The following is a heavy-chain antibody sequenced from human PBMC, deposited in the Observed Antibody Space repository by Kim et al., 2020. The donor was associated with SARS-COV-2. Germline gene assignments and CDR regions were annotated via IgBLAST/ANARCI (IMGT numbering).Heavy chain of an antibody. J-gene: IGHJ6*02. CDR1: GYTFTSYA. CDR3: ARDPIGYCSGGSCNYYYGMDV. D-gene: IGHD2-15*01. V-gene: IGHV1-3*01. Sequence: ASVKVSCKASGYTFTSYAMHWVRQAPGQRLEWMGWINAGNGNTKYSQKFQGRVTITRDTSASTAYMELSSLRSEDTAVYYCARDPIGYCSGGSCNYYYGMDVWGQGTTVTVSS. CDR2: INAGNGNT.